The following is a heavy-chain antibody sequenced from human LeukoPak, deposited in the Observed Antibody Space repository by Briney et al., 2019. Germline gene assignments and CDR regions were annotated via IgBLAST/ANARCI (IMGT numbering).Heavy chain of an antibody. Sequence: PSETLSLTCAVYGGSFSGYYWSWIRQPPGKGLEWIGEINHSGSTNYSPSLKSRVTISVDTSKNQFSLKLSSVTAADTAVYYCARLEGYSYGYVDYWGQGTLVTVSS. D-gene: IGHD5-18*01. CDR1: GGSFSGYY. CDR3: ARLEGYSYGYVDY. V-gene: IGHV4-34*01. J-gene: IGHJ4*02. CDR2: INHSGST.